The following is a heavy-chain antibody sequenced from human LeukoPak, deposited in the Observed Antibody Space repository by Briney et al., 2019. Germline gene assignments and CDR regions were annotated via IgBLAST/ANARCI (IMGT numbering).Heavy chain of an antibody. CDR1: GYTLTELS. CDR3: ATGAGATKGASSDFDF. D-gene: IGHD5-12*01. CDR2: FDPEDGET. Sequence: ASVKVSCKVSGYTLTELSMHWVRQAPGKGLEWMGGFDPEDGETIYAQKFQGRVTMTEDTSTDTAYMELSSLRSEDTAVYYCATGAGATKGASSDFDFWGQGTLVTVS. J-gene: IGHJ4*02. V-gene: IGHV1-24*01.